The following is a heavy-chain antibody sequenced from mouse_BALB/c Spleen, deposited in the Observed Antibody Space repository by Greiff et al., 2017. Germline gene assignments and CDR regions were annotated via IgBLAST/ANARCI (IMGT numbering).Heavy chain of an antibody. J-gene: IGHJ1*01. Sequence: QVQLQQSGAELAKPGASVKMSCKASGYTFTSYWMHWVKQRPGQGLEWIGYINPSTGYTEYNQKFKDKATLTADKSSSTAYMQLSSLTSEDSAVYYCARKGRWYFDVWGAGTTVTVSS. V-gene: IGHV1-7*01. CDR1: GYTFTSYW. CDR2: INPSTGYT. CDR3: ARKGRWYFDV.